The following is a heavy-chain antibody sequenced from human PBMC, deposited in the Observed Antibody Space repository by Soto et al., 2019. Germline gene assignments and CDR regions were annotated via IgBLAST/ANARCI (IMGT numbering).Heavy chain of an antibody. CDR2: MCYSGNT. D-gene: IGHD6-25*01. CDR1: SGSISSRSYC. J-gene: IGHJ5*02. V-gene: IGHV4-39*01. CDR3: AGLNSRAINWFHP. Sequence: SETLSLTCSVPSGSISSRSYCWGWIRQPPGKGLEWIGNMCYSGNTYYNPSLESRVTMSVDTSKNQFSLKLSSVTAADTAVYFCAGLNSRAINWFHPWGPGTLVTVSS.